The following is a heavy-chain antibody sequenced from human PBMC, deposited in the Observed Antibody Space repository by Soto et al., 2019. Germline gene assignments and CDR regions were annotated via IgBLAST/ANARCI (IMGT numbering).Heavy chain of an antibody. V-gene: IGHV4-30-2*01. Sequence: SETLSLTCAVSGGSISSGGYSWSWIRQPPGKGLEWIGYIYHSGSTYYNPSLKSRVTISVDRSKNQFSLKLSSVTAADTAVYYCARVLAAAGLYYFDYWGQGTLVTVSS. CDR3: ARVLAAAGLYYFDY. D-gene: IGHD6-13*01. CDR1: GGSISSGGYS. CDR2: IYHSGST. J-gene: IGHJ4*02.